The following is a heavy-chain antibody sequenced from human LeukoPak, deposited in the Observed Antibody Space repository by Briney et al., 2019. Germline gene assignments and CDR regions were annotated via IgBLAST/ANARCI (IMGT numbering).Heavy chain of an antibody. CDR2: IYYSGST. Sequence: SETLSLTCTVSGGSISSSSYYWGWIRQPPGKGLEWIGYIYYSGSTNYNPSLKNRLTISVDTSKNQFSLKLTSVTAADTAVYYCARASGYSSGWYETPFVYWGQGTLVTVSS. CDR3: ARASGYSSGWYETPFVY. V-gene: IGHV4-61*05. J-gene: IGHJ4*02. CDR1: GGSISSSSYY. D-gene: IGHD6-19*01.